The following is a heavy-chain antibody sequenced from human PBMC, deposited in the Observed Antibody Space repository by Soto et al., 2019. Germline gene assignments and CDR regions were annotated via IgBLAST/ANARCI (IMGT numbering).Heavy chain of an antibody. J-gene: IGHJ4*02. CDR2: IYSGGNS. D-gene: IGHD6-19*01. Sequence: GGSLRLSCEASGLTVATNSFIWVRQAPGKGPEWVSVIYSGGNSYYADSARGRFSVSRDSSKNTLYLQISSLRAGDTAMYYCATSLSPVAGRPLHNWGQGTLVTVSS. CDR3: ATSLSPVAGRPLHN. V-gene: IGHV3-53*01. CDR1: GLTVATNS.